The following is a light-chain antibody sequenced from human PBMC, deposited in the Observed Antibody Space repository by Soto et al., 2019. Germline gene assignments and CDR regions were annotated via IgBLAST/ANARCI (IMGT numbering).Light chain of an antibody. CDR1: RSDVGGFNF. Sequence: QSVLTQPASVSGSPGQSITISCTGTRSDVGGFNFVSWYQQYPGKAPKVIIYDVTDRPSGVSDRFSGSKSGNTASLTISGLQAEDEADYYCCSYTTISTYVFGTGTKVTVL. CDR3: CSYTTISTYV. V-gene: IGLV2-14*01. CDR2: DVT. J-gene: IGLJ1*01.